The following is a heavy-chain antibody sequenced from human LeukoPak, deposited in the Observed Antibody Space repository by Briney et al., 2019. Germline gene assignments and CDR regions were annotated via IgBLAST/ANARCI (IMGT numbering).Heavy chain of an antibody. CDR2: IYYSGST. CDR3: VSTRIGWFFTRTPSGAFDI. V-gene: IGHV4-39*07. D-gene: IGHD6-19*01. J-gene: IGHJ3*02. Sequence: ASETLSLTCTVSGGSISSSSYYWGWIRQPPGKGLEWIGSIYYSGSTNYNPSLKSRVTISVDTSKNQFSLKLSSVTAADTAVYYCVSTRIGWFFTRTPSGAFDIWGQGTMVTVSS. CDR1: GGSISSSSYY.